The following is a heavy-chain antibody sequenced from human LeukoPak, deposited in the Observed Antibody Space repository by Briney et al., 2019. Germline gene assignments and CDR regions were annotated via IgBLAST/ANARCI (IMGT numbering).Heavy chain of an antibody. CDR3: ARDRGRITIFGVVTVYGMDV. D-gene: IGHD3-3*01. CDR2: TYYSGST. V-gene: IGHV4-59*01. CDR1: GGSISRYY. J-gene: IGHJ6*02. Sequence: PSETLSLTCTVSGGSISRYYWSWIRQPPAKGLEWIGYTYYSGSTNYNPSLKSRVTISVDTSKNQFSLKLSSVTAADTAVYYCARDRGRITIFGVVTVYGMDVWGQGTTVTVSS.